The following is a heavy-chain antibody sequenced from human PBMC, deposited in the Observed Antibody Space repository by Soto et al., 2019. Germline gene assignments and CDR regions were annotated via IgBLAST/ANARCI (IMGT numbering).Heavy chain of an antibody. J-gene: IGHJ6*02. V-gene: IGHV1-3*01. D-gene: IGHD2-2*01. CDR3: ARSPGYCISTSCPYGMDV. CDR1: GYTFTSYA. Sequence: GASVKVSCKASGYTFTSYAMHWVRQAPGQRLEWMGWINAGNGNTKYSQKFQGRVTITRDTSASTAYMELSSLRSEDTAVYYCARSPGYCISTSCPYGMDVWGQGTTVTVSS. CDR2: INAGNGNT.